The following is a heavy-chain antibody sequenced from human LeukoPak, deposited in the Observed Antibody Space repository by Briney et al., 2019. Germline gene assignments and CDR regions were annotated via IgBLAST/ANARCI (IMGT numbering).Heavy chain of an antibody. V-gene: IGHV1-24*01. J-gene: IGHJ6*02. CDR1: GYTLTELS. Sequence: ASVKVSCKVSGYTLTELSTHWVRQAPGKGLRGLGGFDPEDGETIYAQKFQGRVTMTEDTSTDTAYMELSSLRSEDTAVYYCATGGVPSYYYGMDVWGQGTTVTVSS. D-gene: IGHD5-12*01. CDR3: ATGGVPSYYYGMDV. CDR2: FDPEDGET.